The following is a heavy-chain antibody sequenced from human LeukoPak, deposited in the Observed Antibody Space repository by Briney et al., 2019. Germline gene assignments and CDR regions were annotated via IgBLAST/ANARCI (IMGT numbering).Heavy chain of an antibody. D-gene: IGHD2-21*01. J-gene: IGHJ5*02. V-gene: IGHV3-23*05. CDR1: GFTFSEHS. CDR2: IKRDGSNT. Sequence: PGGSLRLSCEASGFTFSEHSMSWVRQAPGKGLEWVSTIKRDGSNTYYTDSVEGRFTISRDNSKNTLYLEMNTLRAADTAVYYWAKGAYASCFDPSGQRAQVTVSS. CDR3: AKGAYASCFDP.